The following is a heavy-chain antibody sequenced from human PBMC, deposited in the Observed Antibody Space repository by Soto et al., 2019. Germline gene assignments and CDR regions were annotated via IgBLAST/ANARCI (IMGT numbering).Heavy chain of an antibody. CDR2: IDPNSGGA. D-gene: IGHD6-19*01. Sequence: QVPLVQSGGEVKKPGASVKVSCKASGYTFTDYYMHWVRQAPGQGLEWMGWIDPNSGGAKYAQKFQGRVTLTRDTALSTAYLEMSRLTSDDPAVYYCARDDGYSSAGGDYWGQGTLVTVSS. CDR1: GYTFTDYY. V-gene: IGHV1-2*02. CDR3: ARDDGYSSAGGDY. J-gene: IGHJ4*02.